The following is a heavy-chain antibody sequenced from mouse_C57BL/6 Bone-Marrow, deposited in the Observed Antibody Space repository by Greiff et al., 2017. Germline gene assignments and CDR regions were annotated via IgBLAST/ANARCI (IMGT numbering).Heavy chain of an antibody. Sequence: EVQVVESGGDLVKPGGSLKLSCAASGFTFSSYGMSWVRQTPDKRLEWVATISSGGSYTYYPDSVKGRFTISRDNAKNTLYLQMSSLKSEDTAMYYCARHDGYSWYFDVWGTGTTVTVSS. CDR3: ARHDGYSWYFDV. CDR2: ISSGGSYT. D-gene: IGHD2-3*01. V-gene: IGHV5-6*01. CDR1: GFTFSSYG. J-gene: IGHJ1*03.